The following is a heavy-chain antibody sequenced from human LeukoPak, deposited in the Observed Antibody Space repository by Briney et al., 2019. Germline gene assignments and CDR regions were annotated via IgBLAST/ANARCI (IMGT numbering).Heavy chain of an antibody. Sequence: GGSLRLSCAASGFTFDNYGMSWVRQAPGKGLEWVSYITWNGGTTGYADSVKGRFTISRDNAKNSLYLQMNSLRAKDTAFYYCARLFRYDKEDYWGQGTLVTVSS. V-gene: IGHV3-20*04. CDR2: ITWNGGTT. CDR1: GFTFDNYG. J-gene: IGHJ4*02. CDR3: ARLFRYDKEDY. D-gene: IGHD3-22*01.